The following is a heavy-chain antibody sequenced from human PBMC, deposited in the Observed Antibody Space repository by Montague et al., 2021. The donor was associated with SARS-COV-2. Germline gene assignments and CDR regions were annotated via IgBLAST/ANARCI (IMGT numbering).Heavy chain of an antibody. V-gene: IGHV4-4*07. D-gene: IGHD6-25*01. J-gene: IGHJ6*02. CDR2: IYTSGST. CDR3: ARDGSAAAGLPRSYGLGV. CDR1: GGSISSYY. Sequence: SETLSLTCTVSGGSISSYYWSWIRQPAGKGLEWIGRIYTSGSTNYNPSLKSRVTMSVDTSKSQFSLKLSSVTAADTAVYYCARDGSAAAGLPRSYGLGVWGQGTTVTVSS.